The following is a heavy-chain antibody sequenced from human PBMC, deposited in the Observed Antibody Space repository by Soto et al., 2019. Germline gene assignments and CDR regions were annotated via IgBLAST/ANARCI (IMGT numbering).Heavy chain of an antibody. J-gene: IGHJ4*02. D-gene: IGHD5-18*01. CDR1: GGTFSSYT. CDR3: AGDIGYNYGYSVLDY. V-gene: IGHV1-69*02. CDR2: IIPILNVT. Sequence: QVQLVQSGAEVKKPGSSVKVSCKTSGGTFSSYTFNWVRQAPGQGLEWMGRIIPILNVTNCPQKFQGRVTITADKSTTTVYMELSSLRSEDTAVYYCAGDIGYNYGYSVLDYWGRGTLVTVSS.